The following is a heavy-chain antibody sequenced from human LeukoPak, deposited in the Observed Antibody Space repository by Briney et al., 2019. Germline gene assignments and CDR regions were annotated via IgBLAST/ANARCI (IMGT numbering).Heavy chain of an antibody. CDR3: ARGPWIRIFDY. V-gene: IGHV4-34*01. D-gene: IGHD5-18*01. CDR1: GGSFSGYY. J-gene: IGHJ4*02. Sequence: SSETLSLTCAVYGGSFSGYYWSWIRQPPGKGLEWIGEINHSGSTNYNPSLKSRVTISVDTSKNQFSLKLSSVTAADTAVYYCARGPWIRIFDYWGQGTLVTVSS. CDR2: INHSGST.